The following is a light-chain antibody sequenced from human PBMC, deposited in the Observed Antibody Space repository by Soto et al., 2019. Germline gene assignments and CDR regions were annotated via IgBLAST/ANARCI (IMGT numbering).Light chain of an antibody. CDR1: SSDVGGYNY. J-gene: IGLJ1*01. CDR3: TSYVGGNNHYV. V-gene: IGLV2-8*01. CDR2: EVS. Sequence: SALTQPPSASGSPGQSVTISCTGTSSDVGGYNYVSWYQQHPGKAPKVVIYEVSKRPSGVPDRFSGSKSGNTASLTVSGLQAEDEADYYCTSYVGGNNHYVFGTGTKLTVL.